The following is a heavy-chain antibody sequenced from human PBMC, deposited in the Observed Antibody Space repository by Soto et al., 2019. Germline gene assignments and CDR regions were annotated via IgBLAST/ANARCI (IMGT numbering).Heavy chain of an antibody. J-gene: IGHJ6*02. CDR3: ASQYGGHYYYYGMDV. V-gene: IGHV1-69*02. D-gene: IGHD3-16*01. CDR1: GGTFSSYT. CDR2: IIPILGIA. Sequence: GASVKVSCKASGGTFSSYTNSWVRQAPGQGLEWMGRIIPILGIANYAQKFQGRVTITADKTTSTAYMELSSLRSEDTAVYYCASQYGGHYYYYGMDVWGQGTTVTVSS.